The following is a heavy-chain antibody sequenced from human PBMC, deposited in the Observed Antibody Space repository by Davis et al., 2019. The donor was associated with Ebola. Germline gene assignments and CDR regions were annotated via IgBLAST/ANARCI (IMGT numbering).Heavy chain of an antibody. Sequence: GGSLRLSCVASGFTFTRYWMSWVRQAPGKGLEWVANIKQDGSEKYYVNSVKGRFIISRDNAKNSLYLQMNSLRAEDTAVYYCARGGCSGGSCYVYYYYGMDVWGKGTTVTVSS. CDR1: GFTFTRYW. CDR3: ARGGCSGGSCYVYYYYGMDV. D-gene: IGHD2-15*01. V-gene: IGHV3-7*01. J-gene: IGHJ6*04. CDR2: IKQDGSEK.